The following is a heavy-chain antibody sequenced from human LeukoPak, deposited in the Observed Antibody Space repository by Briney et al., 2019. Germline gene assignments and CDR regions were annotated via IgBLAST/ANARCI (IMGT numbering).Heavy chain of an antibody. V-gene: IGHV3-7*01. Sequence: GGSLRLSCAVSGLTFSTFWMNWVRQAPGKGLEWVARIKQEGREKYYVDSVKGRFTISRDNSKNTLYLQMNSLRAEDTAVYYCVRDGGELEADGFDIWGKGTMVTVSS. CDR2: IKQEGREK. CDR3: VRDGGELEADGFDI. CDR1: GLTFSTFW. J-gene: IGHJ3*02. D-gene: IGHD2-21*01.